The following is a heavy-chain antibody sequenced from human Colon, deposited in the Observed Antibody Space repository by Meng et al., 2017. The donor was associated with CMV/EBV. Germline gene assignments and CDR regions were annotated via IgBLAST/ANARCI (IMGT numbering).Heavy chain of an antibody. D-gene: IGHD3-10*01. CDR3: ASGGITDYFDY. J-gene: IGHJ4*02. CDR2: ISTAGNSP. Sequence: GGSLRLSCAASGFPFNRYAMTWVRQAPGKGLQWVSVISTAGNSPDYRDSVKGRFTISRDNSRNTLYFQMNSLRAEDTAVYYCASGGITDYFDYWGQGTLVTVSS. V-gene: IGHV3-23*03. CDR1: GFPFNRYA.